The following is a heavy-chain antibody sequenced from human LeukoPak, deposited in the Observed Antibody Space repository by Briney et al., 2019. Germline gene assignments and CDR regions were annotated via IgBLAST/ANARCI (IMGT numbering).Heavy chain of an antibody. V-gene: IGHV1-69*05. Sequence: SVKVSCKVSGGTFSSYAISWVRQAPGQGLEWMGGIIPIFGTANYAQKFQGRVTITTDESTSTAYMELGSLRSEDTAVYYCARGLIPLYYFDYWGQGTLVTVSS. CDR1: GGTFSSYA. J-gene: IGHJ4*02. CDR3: ARGLIPLYYFDY. CDR2: IIPIFGTA. D-gene: IGHD2-8*01.